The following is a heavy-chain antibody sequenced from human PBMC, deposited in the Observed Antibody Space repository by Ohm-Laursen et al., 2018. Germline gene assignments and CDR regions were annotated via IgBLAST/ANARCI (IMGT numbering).Heavy chain of an antibody. CDR1: GFTFSHYW. CDR3: TTHRLKYYYDSSATFDY. V-gene: IGHV3-15*01. D-gene: IGHD3-22*01. J-gene: IGHJ4*02. Sequence: SLRLSCAASGFTFSHYWMHWVRQAPGKGLEWVGRIKSKTDGGTTDYAAPVKGRFTISRDDSKNTLYLQMNSLKTEDTAVYYCTTHRLKYYYDSSATFDYWGQGTLVTVSS. CDR2: IKSKTDGGTT.